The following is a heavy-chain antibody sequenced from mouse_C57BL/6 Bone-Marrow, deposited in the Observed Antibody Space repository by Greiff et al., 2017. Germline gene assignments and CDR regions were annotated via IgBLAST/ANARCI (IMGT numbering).Heavy chain of an antibody. CDR2: ISYDGSN. CDR3: ARDPYGSSYDV. Sequence: EVQLVESGPGLVKPSQSLSLTCSVTGYSITSGYYWNWIRQFPGNKLEWMGYISYDGSNNYNPSLKNRISITRDTSKNQFFLKLNSVTTEDTATYYCARDPYGSSYDVWGTGTTVTVSS. V-gene: IGHV3-6*01. CDR1: GYSITSGYY. D-gene: IGHD1-1*01. J-gene: IGHJ1*03.